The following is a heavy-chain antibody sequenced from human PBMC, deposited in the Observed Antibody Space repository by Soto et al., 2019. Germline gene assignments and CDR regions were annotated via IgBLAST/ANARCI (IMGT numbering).Heavy chain of an antibody. CDR1: GGSLSDYF. CDR3: ARGGISHWAYFYYMDV. CDR2: INHLGSI. D-gene: IGHD2-21*01. J-gene: IGHJ6*03. Sequence: PSETLCLTCVGSGGSLSDYFWSWIRQPPGMALEWIGEINHLGSINYNPSLKSRVTMSVDTSKNQFSLTLNSVTAADTATYYCARGGISHWAYFYYMDVWDRGTTVTVSS. V-gene: IGHV4-34*01.